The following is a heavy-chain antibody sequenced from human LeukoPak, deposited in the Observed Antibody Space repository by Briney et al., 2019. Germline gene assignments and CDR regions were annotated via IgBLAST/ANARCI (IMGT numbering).Heavy chain of an antibody. CDR3: ARDSVLFDY. Sequence: PGGSLRLSCAASGFTFSSYAMHWVRQAPGKGLEWVAVIPYDGSNKYYADSVKGRFTISRDNSKNTLYLQMNSLRAEDTAVYYCARDSVLFDYWGQGTLVTVSS. J-gene: IGHJ4*02. V-gene: IGHV3-30-3*01. CDR2: IPYDGSNK. D-gene: IGHD6-6*01. CDR1: GFTFSSYA.